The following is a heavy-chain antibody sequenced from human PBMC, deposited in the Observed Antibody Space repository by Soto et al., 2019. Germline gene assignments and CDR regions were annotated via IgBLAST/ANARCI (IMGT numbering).Heavy chain of an antibody. CDR1: GGSFSGYY. CDR3: ARARSLAATRYYFDY. CDR2: INHSGST. V-gene: IGHV4-34*01. D-gene: IGHD6-6*01. Sequence: QVQLQQWGAGLLKPSETLSLTCAVYGGSFSGYYWSWIRQPPGKGLEWIGEINHSGSTNYNPSLKSRVTISVDTSKNQFSLKLSSVTAADTAVYYCARARSLAATRYYFDYWGQGTLVTVSS. J-gene: IGHJ4*02.